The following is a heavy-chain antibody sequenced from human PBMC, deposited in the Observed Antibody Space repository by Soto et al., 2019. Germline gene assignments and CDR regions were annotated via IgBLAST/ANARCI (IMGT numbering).Heavy chain of an antibody. Sequence: QVELVQSGAEVKKPGSSVKVSCQASEDTFRNYAISWVRQAPGQGLEGMGGIIPIFGTANYAHKFQGRVTITTDTSANTVYLELSSLRSENTAVYYCASTKYDSSAYYYWYLGLWGRGTLVTVSS. J-gene: IGHJ2*01. CDR3: ASTKYDSSAYYYWYLGL. CDR1: EDTFRNYA. CDR2: IIPIFGTA. D-gene: IGHD3-22*01. V-gene: IGHV1-69*06.